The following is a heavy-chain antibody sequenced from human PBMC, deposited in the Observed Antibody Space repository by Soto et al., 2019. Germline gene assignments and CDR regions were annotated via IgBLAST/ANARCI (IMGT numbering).Heavy chain of an antibody. CDR3: ARDYIVVVTANRAPNYGMDV. J-gene: IGHJ6*02. Sequence: PSETLSLTCTVSGGSISSGGYYWSWIRQHPGKGLEWIGYIYYSGSTYYNPSLKSRVTISVDTSKNQFSLKLSSVTAADTAVYYCARDYIVVVTANRAPNYGMDVWGQGTTVTVSS. D-gene: IGHD2-21*02. V-gene: IGHV4-31*03. CDR1: GGSISSGGYY. CDR2: IYYSGST.